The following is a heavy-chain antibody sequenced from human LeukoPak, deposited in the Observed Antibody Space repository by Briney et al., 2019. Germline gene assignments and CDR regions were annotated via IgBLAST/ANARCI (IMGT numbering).Heavy chain of an antibody. CDR1: GGSISSGGYY. V-gene: IGHV4-31*03. D-gene: IGHD5-18*01. CDR3: ARVRGYSYGELDY. Sequence: SETLSLTCTVSGGSISSGGYYWSWIRQHPGKGLEWIGYISYSGSTYYNPSLNSRVTISVGTSKSQFSLKLSSVTAADTAVYYCARVRGYSYGELDYWGQGTLVTVSS. CDR2: ISYSGST. J-gene: IGHJ4*02.